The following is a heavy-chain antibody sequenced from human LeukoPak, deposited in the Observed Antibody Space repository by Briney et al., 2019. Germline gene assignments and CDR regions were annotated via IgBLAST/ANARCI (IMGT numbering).Heavy chain of an antibody. J-gene: IGHJ3*02. D-gene: IGHD4-11*01. Sequence: GGSLRLSCAASGFTFSSYSMNWVRQAPGKGLEWVSSISSSSSYIYYADSMKGRFTISRDNAKNSLYLQMHSLRAEDTAVYYCARDWYNNSDAFDIWGQGTMVTVSS. V-gene: IGHV3-21*01. CDR3: ARDWYNNSDAFDI. CDR2: ISSSSSYI. CDR1: GFTFSSYS.